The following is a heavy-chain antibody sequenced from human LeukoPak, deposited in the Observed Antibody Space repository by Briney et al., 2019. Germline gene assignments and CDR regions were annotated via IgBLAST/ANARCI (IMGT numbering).Heavy chain of an antibody. J-gene: IGHJ5*02. CDR1: GFTFSIYE. CDR3: ARGGTTNWFDP. Sequence: GGSLRLSCAASGFTFSIYELNWVSQAPGKWMEWVSYISRSGSTIYYADSVKGRFTISRDNTKSSLYLQMNSVRAEDTAVYYCARGGTTNWFDPWGQGTLVTVSS. CDR2: ISRSGSTI. V-gene: IGHV3-48*03. D-gene: IGHD4-11*01.